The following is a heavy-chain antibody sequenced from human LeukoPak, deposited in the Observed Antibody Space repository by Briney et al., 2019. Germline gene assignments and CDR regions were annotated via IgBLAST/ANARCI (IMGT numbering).Heavy chain of an antibody. Sequence: GGSLRLSCAASGFTFSSFQMNWVRQAPGKGLEWVSYISSSGTTIYYADSVKGRFTISRDNAKNSLYLQMNSLRVEDTAIYHCARAFDYWGQGTLVTVSS. J-gene: IGHJ4*02. CDR2: ISSSGTTI. CDR3: ARAFDY. CDR1: GFTFSSFQ. V-gene: IGHV3-48*03.